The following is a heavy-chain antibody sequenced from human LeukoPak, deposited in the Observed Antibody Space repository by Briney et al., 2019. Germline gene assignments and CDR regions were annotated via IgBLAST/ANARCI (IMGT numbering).Heavy chain of an antibody. V-gene: IGHV4-34*01. J-gene: IGHJ5*02. D-gene: IGHD3-9*01. CDR3: ARGPSVRYFDWLFRKNWFDP. Sequence: PSETLSLTCAVYGGSFSGYYWSWIRQPPGKGLEWIGEINHRGSTNYNPSLKSRVTISVDTSKNQFSLKLSSVTAADTAVYYCARGPSVRYFDWLFRKNWFDPWGQGTLVTVSS. CDR2: INHRGST. CDR1: GGSFSGYY.